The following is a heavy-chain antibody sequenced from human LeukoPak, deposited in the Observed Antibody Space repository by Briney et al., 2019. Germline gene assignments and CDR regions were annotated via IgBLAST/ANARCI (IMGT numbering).Heavy chain of an antibody. Sequence: GGSLRLSCATSGFTFSSYWMHWVRQAPGKGLVWVSRINSDGSTTSYADSVMGRFTISRDNAKNTLYLQMNSLRAEDTAVYYCARVIYSGWEGELSDWGQGTLVTVSS. J-gene: IGHJ4*02. CDR1: GFTFSSYW. V-gene: IGHV3-74*01. CDR3: ARVIYSGWEGELSD. CDR2: INSDGSTT. D-gene: IGHD6-19*01.